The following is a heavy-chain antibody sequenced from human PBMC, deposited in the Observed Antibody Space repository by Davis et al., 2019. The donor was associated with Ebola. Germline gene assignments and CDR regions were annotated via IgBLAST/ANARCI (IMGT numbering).Heavy chain of an antibody. Sequence: GESLKISCAASGFTFSSYSMNWVRQAPGKGLEWVSSISSSSSYIYYADSVKGRFTISRDNAKNSLYLQMNSLRAEDTAVYYCASLLYYDILTGSYYGMDVWGQGTTVTVSS. CDR1: GFTFSSYS. CDR3: ASLLYYDILTGSYYGMDV. D-gene: IGHD3-9*01. V-gene: IGHV3-21*01. CDR2: ISSSSSYI. J-gene: IGHJ6*02.